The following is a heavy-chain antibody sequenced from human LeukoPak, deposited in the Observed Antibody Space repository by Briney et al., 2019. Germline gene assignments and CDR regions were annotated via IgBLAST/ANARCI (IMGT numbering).Heavy chain of an antibody. CDR3: TRDRPRTLGVAAAGPFDI. CDR2: IRSKAYGGTT. J-gene: IGHJ3*02. V-gene: IGHV3-49*03. CDR1: GFTFGVYA. Sequence: GGSLRLSCTASGFTFGVYAMSWFRQAPGKGLEWVGFIRSKAYGGTTEYAASVKGRFTISREDSKSIADLQMNSLKPEDTAVYYCTRDRPRTLGVAAAGPFDIWGQGTMVTVSS. D-gene: IGHD6-13*01.